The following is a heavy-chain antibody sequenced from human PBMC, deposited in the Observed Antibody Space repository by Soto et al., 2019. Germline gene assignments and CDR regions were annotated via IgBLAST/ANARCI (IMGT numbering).Heavy chain of an antibody. CDR1: GFTFSSYS. CDR3: AVLAATGTGDAFDI. Sequence: GGSLRLSCAASGFTFSSYSMNWFRQAPGKGLEWVSYISSSSSTIYYADSVKGRFAISRDNAKNSLYLQVNSLRAEDTAVYYCAVLAATGTGDAFDIWGQGTMVTVS. CDR2: ISSSSSTI. V-gene: IGHV3-48*01. D-gene: IGHD6-13*01. J-gene: IGHJ3*02.